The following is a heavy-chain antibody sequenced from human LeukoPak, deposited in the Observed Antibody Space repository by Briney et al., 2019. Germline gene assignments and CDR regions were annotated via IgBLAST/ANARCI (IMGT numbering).Heavy chain of an antibody. CDR2: INHSGST. V-gene: IGHV4-34*01. D-gene: IGHD2-15*01. CDR1: GGSFSGYY. J-gene: IGHJ4*02. Sequence: SETLSLTCAVYGGSFSGYYWSWIRQPPGKGLEWIGEINHSGSTNYNPSLTSRVTISVDTSKNQFSLKLSSVTAADTAVYYCARGVVVVAVTFDNWGQGTLVTVSS. CDR3: ARGVVVVAVTFDN.